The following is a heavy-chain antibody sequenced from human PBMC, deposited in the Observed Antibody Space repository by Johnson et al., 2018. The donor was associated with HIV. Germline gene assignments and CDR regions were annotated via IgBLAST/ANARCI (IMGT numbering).Heavy chain of an antibody. V-gene: IGHV3-30*03. CDR1: GFTFSSYG. CDR2: ISYDGSNK. D-gene: IGHD5-24*01. J-gene: IGHJ3*02. CDR3: ARAMRWPNSFDI. Sequence: VQLVESGGGVVQPGRSLRLSCAASGFTFSSYGMHWVRQAPGKGLEWVAVISYDGSNKYYADSVKGRFTISRDNAKNSLYLQMNSLRAEDTAVYYCARAMRWPNSFDIRGQGTMVTVSS.